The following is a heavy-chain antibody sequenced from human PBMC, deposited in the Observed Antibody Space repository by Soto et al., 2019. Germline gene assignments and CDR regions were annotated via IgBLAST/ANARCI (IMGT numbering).Heavy chain of an antibody. V-gene: IGHV3-53*01. Sequence: SLNTSFSASGFTVSSNYMSWVRQAPGKGLEWVSVIYSGGSTYYADSVKGRFTISRDNSKNTLYLQMNSLRAEDTAVYYCASGRGLLLASNWGQGAMVTVSS. J-gene: IGHJ3*01. CDR3: ASGRGLLLASN. CDR2: IYSGGST. CDR1: GFTVSSNY. D-gene: IGHD1-26*01.